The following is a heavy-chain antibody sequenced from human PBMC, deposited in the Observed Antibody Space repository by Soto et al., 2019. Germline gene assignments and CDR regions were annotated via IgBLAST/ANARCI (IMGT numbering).Heavy chain of an antibody. D-gene: IGHD6-6*01. CDR2: ISYDGSNK. Sequence: GGSLRLSCAASGFTFSSYGMHWVRQAPGKGLEWVAVISYDGSNKYYADSVKGRFTISRDNSKNTLYLQMNSLRAEDTAVYYCAKTPGSGIAARRDYYYGMDVWGQGTTVTVSS. V-gene: IGHV3-30*18. J-gene: IGHJ6*02. CDR1: GFTFSSYG. CDR3: AKTPGSGIAARRDYYYGMDV.